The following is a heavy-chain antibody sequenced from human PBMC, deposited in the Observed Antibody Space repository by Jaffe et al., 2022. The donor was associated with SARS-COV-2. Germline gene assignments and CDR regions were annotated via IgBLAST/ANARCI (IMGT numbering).Heavy chain of an antibody. V-gene: IGHV3-74*01. Sequence: EVQLVESGGTLVQPGGSLRLSCATSGFTFSSHWMHWVRQVPGKGLVWVSRINSDGSSTSYADSVKGRFTISRDNAKNTLYLQMNSLKAEDTAVYYCARDNWGGMGPCGPWGQGTQVTVSS. J-gene: IGHJ5*02. CDR1: GFTFSSHW. CDR2: INSDGSST. D-gene: IGHD7-27*01. CDR3: ARDNWGGMGPCGP.